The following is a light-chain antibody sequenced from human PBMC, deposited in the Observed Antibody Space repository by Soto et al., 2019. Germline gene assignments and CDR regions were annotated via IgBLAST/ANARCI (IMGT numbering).Light chain of an antibody. CDR2: DVN. J-gene: IGLJ1*01. V-gene: IGLV2-14*03. Sequence: LTKPASVTGSPGQSIAISCTKTSSDVGGYNSVSWYQHHPGKAPKLMIYDVNYRPSGISDRFSGSKSGNTASLTMSGLQAEDEADYEGSSYTGRSTRVFGTGTKVTVL. CDR3: SSYTGRSTRV. CDR1: SSDVGGYNS.